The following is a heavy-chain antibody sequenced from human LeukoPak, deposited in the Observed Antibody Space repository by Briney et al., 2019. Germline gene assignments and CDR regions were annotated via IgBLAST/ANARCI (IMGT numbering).Heavy chain of an antibody. V-gene: IGHV3-9*01. J-gene: IGHJ3*02. D-gene: IGHD3-16*01. Sequence: PGGSLRLSCAASGFTLDDYAMHWVRQAPGKGLEWVSAISWDSGSIGYADSVKGRFTISRDNAKNSLYLQMNSLRAEDTALYYCAKQRGIYGSGAFDIWGQGAMVTVSS. CDR3: AKQRGIYGSGAFDI. CDR1: GFTLDDYA. CDR2: ISWDSGSI.